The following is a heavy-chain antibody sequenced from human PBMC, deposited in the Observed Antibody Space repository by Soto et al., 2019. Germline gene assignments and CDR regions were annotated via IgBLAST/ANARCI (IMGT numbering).Heavy chain of an antibody. CDR3: ARHDFYD. CDR2: ISASNGHT. Sequence: ASVKVSCKTSGYTFTGYGVSWVRQAPGQGPEWMGWISASNGHTDYAQVLQDRVTMTADTSTSTAYMELRSLTSDDTAVYYCARHDFYDCGQGTLVTVSS. CDR1: GYTFTGYG. J-gene: IGHJ4*02. V-gene: IGHV1-18*04.